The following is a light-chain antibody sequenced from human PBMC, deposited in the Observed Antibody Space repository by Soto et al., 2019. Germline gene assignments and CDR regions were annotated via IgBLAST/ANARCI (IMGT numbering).Light chain of an antibody. J-gene: IGKJ4*01. Sequence: EIVLTQSPGTLSLSPGERATLSCRASQSVNNRYLAWYQQIPGQAPRLLIFGASSRATGIPDRFSGSGSGTDFTLTISRLEPEDFAVYYCQQHGRSPGVTFGGGTNVEIK. CDR1: QSVNNRY. CDR3: QQHGRSPGVT. V-gene: IGKV3-20*01. CDR2: GAS.